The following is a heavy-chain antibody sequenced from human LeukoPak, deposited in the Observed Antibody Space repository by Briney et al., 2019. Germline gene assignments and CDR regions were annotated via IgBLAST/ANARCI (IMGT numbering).Heavy chain of an antibody. CDR3: VKDITGTTYWGTFDI. V-gene: IGHV3-23*01. CDR2: ISGSGGTT. CDR1: GFTFSYYA. D-gene: IGHD1-1*01. J-gene: IGHJ3*02. Sequence: TGGSLRLSCAGSGFTFSYYAMSWVRQAPGKGLEWVSSISGSGGTTYYADSVKGRFIISRGNSKNTLYLQMSSLRAEDTAVYYCVKDITGTTYWGTFDIWGQGTMVTVSS.